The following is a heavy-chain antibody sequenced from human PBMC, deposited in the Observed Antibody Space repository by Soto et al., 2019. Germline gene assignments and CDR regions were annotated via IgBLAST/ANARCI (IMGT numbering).Heavy chain of an antibody. J-gene: IGHJ4*02. CDR1: GGSISSYY. CDR2: IYYSGST. D-gene: IGHD4-17*01. CDR3: ARDNGDGGFDY. V-gene: IGHV4-59*01. Sequence: PSETLSLTCTVSGGSISSYYWSWIRQPPGKGLEWIGYIYYSGSTNYNPSLKSRVTISVDTSKNQSSLKLSSVTAADTAVYYCARDNGDGGFDYWGQGTLVTVSS.